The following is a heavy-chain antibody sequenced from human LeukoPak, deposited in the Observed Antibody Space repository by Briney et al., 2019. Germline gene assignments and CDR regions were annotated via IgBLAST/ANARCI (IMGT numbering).Heavy chain of an antibody. CDR1: GGTFSSYA. V-gene: IGHV1-2*02. CDR3: AREEYSSSWYHFDY. J-gene: IGHJ4*02. Sequence: GSSVKVSCKASGGTFSSYAISWVRQAPGQGLEWMGWINPNSGGTNYAQKFQGRVTMTRDTSISTAYMELSRLRSDDTAVYYCAREEYSSSWYHFDYWGQGTLVTVSS. D-gene: IGHD6-13*01. CDR2: INPNSGGT.